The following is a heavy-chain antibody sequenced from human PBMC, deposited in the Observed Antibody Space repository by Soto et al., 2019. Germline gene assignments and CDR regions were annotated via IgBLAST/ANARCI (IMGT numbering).Heavy chain of an antibody. J-gene: IGHJ3*02. D-gene: IGHD1-26*01. Sequence: GRSLRLSCAASGFTFSSYAMHWVRQAPGKGLEWVAVISYDGSNKYYADSVKGRFTISRDNSKNTLYLQMNSLRAEDTAVYYCARDRWELLRAFDIWGQGTMVTVSS. CDR2: ISYDGSNK. V-gene: IGHV3-30-3*01. CDR3: ARDRWELLRAFDI. CDR1: GFTFSSYA.